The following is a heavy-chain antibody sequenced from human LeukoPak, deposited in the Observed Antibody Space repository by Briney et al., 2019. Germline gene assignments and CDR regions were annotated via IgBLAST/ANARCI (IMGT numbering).Heavy chain of an antibody. CDR3: ARSFGGLIFDAFDI. CDR2: IYQSGTT. CDR1: GGSISSGGFS. J-gene: IGHJ3*02. D-gene: IGHD3-16*02. Sequence: PSETLSLTCAVSGGSISSGGFSWNWIRQPPGKGLEWIGYIYQSGTTYYNPSLKSRVTISVDRPKNQFSLKLSSVTAADTAVYYCARSFGGLIFDAFDIWGQGTMVTVSS. V-gene: IGHV4-30-2*01.